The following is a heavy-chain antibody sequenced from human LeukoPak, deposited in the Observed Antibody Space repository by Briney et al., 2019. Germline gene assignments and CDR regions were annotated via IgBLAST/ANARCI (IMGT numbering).Heavy chain of an antibody. J-gene: IGHJ6*02. CDR3: GRDCSGGSGYSLVRYGMDV. V-gene: IGHV1-18*01. Sequence: ASVTVSCKASGYTFTNYGISWVRQAPGQGLEWMGWISAHNGNTNYAQKLQGRVTMTTDTSTSTAYMELTSLRSDDTAVYYCGRDCSGGSGYSLVRYGMDVRGQGTTVTVSS. CDR1: GYTFTNYG. D-gene: IGHD2-15*01. CDR2: ISAHNGNT.